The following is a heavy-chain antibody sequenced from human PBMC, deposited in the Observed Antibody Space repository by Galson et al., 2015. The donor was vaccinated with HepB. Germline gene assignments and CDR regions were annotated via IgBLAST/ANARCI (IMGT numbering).Heavy chain of an antibody. V-gene: IGHV4-31*03. CDR3: ARGGGHYGFWSGYGPMDV. J-gene: IGHJ6*03. CDR1: GGSISSGGYY. D-gene: IGHD3-3*01. Sequence: TLSLTCTVSGGSISSGGYYWSWIRQHPGKGLEWIGYMYHSGSTYHNPSYSWSTYHNQSLKTRVSISADTSKNQFSLNLTSVTAADTAVYYCARGGGHYGFWSGYGPMDVWGKGTTVTVSS. CDR2: MYHSGST.